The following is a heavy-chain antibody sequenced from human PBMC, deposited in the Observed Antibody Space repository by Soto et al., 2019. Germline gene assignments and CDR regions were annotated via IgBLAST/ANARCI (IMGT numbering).Heavy chain of an antibody. V-gene: IGHV1-69*06. CDR2: IIPIFGTA. CDR1: GGTFSSYA. Sequence: ASVKVSCQASGGTFSSYAISWVRQAPGQGLEWMGGIIPIFGTANYAQKFQGRVTITADKSTSTAYMELSSLRSEDTAVYYCARERPGIAAAGSGNYYYYGMDVWGQGTTVTVSS. CDR3: ARERPGIAAAGSGNYYYYGMDV. D-gene: IGHD6-13*01. J-gene: IGHJ6*02.